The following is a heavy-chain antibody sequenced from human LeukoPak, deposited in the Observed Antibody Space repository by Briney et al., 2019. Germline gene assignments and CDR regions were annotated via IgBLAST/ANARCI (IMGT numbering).Heavy chain of an antibody. Sequence: SETLSLTCNVSGDSISSYCWTWIRRPAGKGLQWIGRIFTSGSTSYNPSLKSRLTISLDMSKNQFSLKLTSVTAADTAVYFCARGGGTLHYMDVWGKGTTVTISS. J-gene: IGHJ6*03. CDR1: GDSISSYC. CDR3: ARGGGTLHYMDV. V-gene: IGHV4-4*07. CDR2: IFTSGST. D-gene: IGHD3-16*01.